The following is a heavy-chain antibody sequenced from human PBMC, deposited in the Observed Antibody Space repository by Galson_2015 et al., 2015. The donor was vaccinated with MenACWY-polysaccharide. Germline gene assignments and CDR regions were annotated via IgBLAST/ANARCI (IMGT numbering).Heavy chain of an antibody. CDR2: INADGSAT. J-gene: IGHJ4*02. V-gene: IGHV3-74*01. CDR3: ARVLKGLVGATPDY. D-gene: IGHD1-26*01. CDR1: GFSFSTYW. Sequence: SLRLSCAASGFSFSTYWMHWVRHAPGKGLVWVSRINADGSATDYADSVRGRFTISRDNAKNTLYLEMNSLRDDDAAVYYCARVLKGLVGATPDYWGQGTLVTVSS.